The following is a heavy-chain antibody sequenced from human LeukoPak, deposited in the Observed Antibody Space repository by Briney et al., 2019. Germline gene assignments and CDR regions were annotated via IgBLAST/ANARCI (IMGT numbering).Heavy chain of an antibody. CDR1: GVSISPYY. D-gene: IGHD3-3*01. CDR2: IHTSGSN. CDR3: ARLSAAVHLGAFDL. V-gene: IGHV4-4*09. Sequence: SETLSLTCAASGVSISPYYWAWIRQPPGKGLEWIGYIHTSGSNNQYPSLKSRVTISVDKSKNHFSLRLTSVTAADTAVYYCARLSAAVHLGAFDLWGQGTMVTVSS. J-gene: IGHJ3*01.